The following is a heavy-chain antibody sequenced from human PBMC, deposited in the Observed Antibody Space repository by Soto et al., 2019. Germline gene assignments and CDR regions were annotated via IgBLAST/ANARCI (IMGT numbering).Heavy chain of an antibody. CDR3: ARARGGYYDSSGYYTFDY. CDR1: GFTFSSYA. Sequence: GGSLRLSCAASGFTFSSYAMSWVRQAPGKGLEWVSRISGSGSSTSYADSVKGRFTISRDNAKNTLYLQMNSLRAEDTAVYYCARARGGYYDSSGYYTFDYWGQGTLVTVSS. V-gene: IGHV3-23*01. D-gene: IGHD3-22*01. CDR2: ISGSGSST. J-gene: IGHJ4*02.